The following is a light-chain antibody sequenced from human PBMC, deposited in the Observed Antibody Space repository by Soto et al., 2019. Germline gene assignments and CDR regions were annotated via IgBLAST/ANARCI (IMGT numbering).Light chain of an antibody. V-gene: IGLV1-44*01. Sequence: SSSNIGTNSVNWYQQLPGRAPKLLIYNNDLRPSGVPDRFPGSKSGTSASLAISGLQSEDEADYYCAAWDDSLNGFYVFGIVSKVTVL. CDR2: NND. J-gene: IGLJ1*01. CDR3: AAWDDSLNGFYV. CDR1: SSNIGTNS.